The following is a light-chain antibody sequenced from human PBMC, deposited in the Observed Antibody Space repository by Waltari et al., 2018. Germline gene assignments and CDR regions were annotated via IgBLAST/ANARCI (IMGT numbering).Light chain of an antibody. CDR3: QQHTDWPLT. CDR1: QSVGSN. V-gene: IGKV3-11*01. Sequence: EIVLTQSPATLSLSPGERATLSCRASQSVGSNLAWYQQKPGLTPRLVIYGASNRATGSPDRFSASGSGTDFTLTISSLEPDDFAVYYCQQHTDWPLTFGGGTKVEI. CDR2: GAS. J-gene: IGKJ4*01.